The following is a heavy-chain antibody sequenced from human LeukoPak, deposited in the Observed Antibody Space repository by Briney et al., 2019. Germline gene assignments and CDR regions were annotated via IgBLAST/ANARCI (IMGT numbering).Heavy chain of an antibody. CDR1: GYTFTSYG. Sequence: ASVKVSCKASGYTFTSYGISWVRQAPGQGLEWMGWISAYNGNTNYAQKLQGRVTMTTDTSTSTAYMELRSLGSDDTAVYYCARWEDCGGDCYSYYGMDVWGQGTTVTVSS. J-gene: IGHJ6*02. CDR3: ARWEDCGGDCYSYYGMDV. CDR2: ISAYNGNT. V-gene: IGHV1-18*01. D-gene: IGHD2-21*02.